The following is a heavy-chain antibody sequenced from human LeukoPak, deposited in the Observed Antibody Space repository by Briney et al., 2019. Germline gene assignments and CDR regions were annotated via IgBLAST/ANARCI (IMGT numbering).Heavy chain of an antibody. CDR1: GFTFSSYG. D-gene: IGHD2-2*02. J-gene: IGHJ4*02. CDR3: ARDQRALVVPAAIWFDY. CDR2: ILYDGSNK. V-gene: IGHV3-30*03. Sequence: GGFLRLSCAASGFTFSSYGMHWVRQAQGKGLEWVAVILYDGSNKYYADSVKGRFTISRDNSKNTLYLQMNSLRAEDTAVYYCARDQRALVVPAAIWFDYWGQGTLVTVSS.